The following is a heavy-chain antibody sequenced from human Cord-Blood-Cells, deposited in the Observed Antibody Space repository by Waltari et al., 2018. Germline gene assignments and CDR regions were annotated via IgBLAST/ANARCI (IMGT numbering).Heavy chain of an antibody. Sequence: QVQLQESGPGLVKPSETLALTGAVSVHSISSGYYSGWIPQPPGKGLEWIGSIYHSGGTYYNPSLKSRVTISVDTSKNQFSLKLSSVTAADTAVYYCLRITMVQGVINWFDPWGQGTLVTVSS. V-gene: IGHV4-38-2*01. CDR1: VHSISSGYY. CDR2: IYHSGGT. J-gene: IGHJ5*02. CDR3: LRITMVQGVINWFDP. D-gene: IGHD3-10*01.